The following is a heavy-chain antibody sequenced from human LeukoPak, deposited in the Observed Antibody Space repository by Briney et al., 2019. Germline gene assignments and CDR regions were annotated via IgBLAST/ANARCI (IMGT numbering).Heavy chain of an antibody. V-gene: IGHV4-4*07. CDR3: ARGRWGSYYDY. CDR2: IYVTGST. CDR1: GASISSYY. Sequence: TSETLSLTCTVSGASISSYYWSWIRQPAGKALEWIGRIYVTGSTTYNPSLESRVTISVDTSKNQFSLKLSSVTAADTAVYYCARGRWGSYYDYWGQGTLVTVSS. D-gene: IGHD3-16*01. J-gene: IGHJ4*02.